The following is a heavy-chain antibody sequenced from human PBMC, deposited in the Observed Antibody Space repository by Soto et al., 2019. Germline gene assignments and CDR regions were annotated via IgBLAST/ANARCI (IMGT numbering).Heavy chain of an antibody. CDR1: GFTFSDYY. Sequence: GGSLRLSCAASGFTFSDYYMSWIRQAPGKGLEWVSYISSSGSTIYYADSVKGRFTISRDNAKNSLYLQMNSLRAEDTAVYYCARERYCTNGVCYMRRYYYYYMDVWGKGTTVTVSS. CDR3: ARERYCTNGVCYMRRYYYYYMDV. V-gene: IGHV3-11*01. CDR2: ISSSGSTI. J-gene: IGHJ6*03. D-gene: IGHD2-8*01.